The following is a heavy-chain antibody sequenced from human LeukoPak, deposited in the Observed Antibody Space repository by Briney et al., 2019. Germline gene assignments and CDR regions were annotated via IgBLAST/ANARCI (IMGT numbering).Heavy chain of an antibody. V-gene: IGHV1-46*01. CDR3: AREHHYDSSGHSEF. D-gene: IGHD3-22*01. CDR1: AYTFTSYY. Sequence: GASVKVSCKSSAYTFTSYYVHWVRQAPGQGLEWMGIINPTGGSTTYAQKFQGRVTMTRDTSTSTVYMELSSLRSEDTAVYYCAREHHYDSSGHSEFWGPGTLVTVSS. CDR2: INPTGGST. J-gene: IGHJ1*01.